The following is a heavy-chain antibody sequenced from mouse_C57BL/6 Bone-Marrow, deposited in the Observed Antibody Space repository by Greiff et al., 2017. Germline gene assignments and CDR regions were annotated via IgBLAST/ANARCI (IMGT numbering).Heavy chain of an antibody. J-gene: IGHJ3*01. D-gene: IGHD2-5*01. CDR1: GFTFSSYG. CDR2: ISSGGSYT. V-gene: IGHV5-6*01. Sequence: EVQRVESGGDLVKPGGSLKLSCAASGFTFSSYGMSWVRQTPDKRLEWVATISSGGSYTYYPDSVKGRFTISRDNAKNTLYLQMSSLKSEDTAMYYCARRAYYSNYWLAYWGQGTLVTVSA. CDR3: ARRAYYSNYWLAY.